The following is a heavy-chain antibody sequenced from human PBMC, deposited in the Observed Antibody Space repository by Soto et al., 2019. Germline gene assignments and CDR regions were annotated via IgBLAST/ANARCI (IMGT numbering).Heavy chain of an antibody. V-gene: IGHV3-23*01. Sequence: EVQLLESGGGLVQPGGSLRLSCAASGFTFSSNAMSWVRQAPGKGLEWVSAISGSGGSTYYADSVKGRFTISRDNSKNTLYLQMNSMRAEDTAVYYCAKDRGGWPYYFDYWGQGTLVTVSS. J-gene: IGHJ4*02. CDR3: AKDRGGWPYYFDY. CDR1: GFTFSSNA. D-gene: IGHD6-19*01. CDR2: ISGSGGST.